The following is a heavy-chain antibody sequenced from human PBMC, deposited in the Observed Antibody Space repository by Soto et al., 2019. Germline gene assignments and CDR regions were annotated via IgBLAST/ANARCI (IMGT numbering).Heavy chain of an antibody. D-gene: IGHD4-17*01. J-gene: IGHJ4*02. CDR3: ARDGDDVTTIGLYY. V-gene: IGHV4-30-4*01. CDR1: CCYISIGYYY. Sequence: TCSFSCCYISIGYYYWTWIRQHPGNGLEWIGSIYYSRTTYYNPSLKSRVTISVDTSMNQFSLKLSSVTDADTAIYYCARDGDDVTTIGLYYWGQGFLVTVSS. CDR2: IYYSRTT.